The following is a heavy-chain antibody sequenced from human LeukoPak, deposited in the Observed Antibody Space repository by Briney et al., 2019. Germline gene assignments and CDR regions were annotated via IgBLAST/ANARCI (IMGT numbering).Heavy chain of an antibody. CDR3: ARVLYSSSWYYYYYGMDV. CDR1: GFTFSSYS. D-gene: IGHD6-13*01. J-gene: IGHJ6*02. Sequence: GGSLRLSCAASGFTFSSYSMNWVRQAPGKGLEWVSSISSSSSYIYYADSVKGRFTISRDNAKNSLYLQMNSLRAEDTAVYYCARVLYSSSWYYYYYGMDVWGQGTTVTVSS. V-gene: IGHV3-21*01. CDR2: ISSSSSYI.